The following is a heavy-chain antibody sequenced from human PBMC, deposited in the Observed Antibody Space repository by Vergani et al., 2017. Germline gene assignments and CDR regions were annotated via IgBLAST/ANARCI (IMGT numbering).Heavy chain of an antibody. CDR2: ISWNSGSI. V-gene: IGHV3-9*01. CDR3: AREERSNTSPFVGD. J-gene: IGHJ4*02. CDR1: GFTFDDYA. D-gene: IGHD2/OR15-2a*01. Sequence: EVQLVESGGGLVQPGRSLRLSCAASGFTFDDYAMHWVRQAPGKGLEWVSGISWNSGSIGYADSVKGRFTISRDNSKNTVYLQMNSLKAEDRATYYCAREERSNTSPFVGDWGQGTLVTV.